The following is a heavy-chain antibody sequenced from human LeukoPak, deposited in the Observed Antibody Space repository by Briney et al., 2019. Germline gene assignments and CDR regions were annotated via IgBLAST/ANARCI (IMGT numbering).Heavy chain of an antibody. Sequence: GGSLRLSCVASGFTVSSNYMSWVRQAPGKGLEWVSTIYSGGTTYYADSVKGRFTSSTDNSKNTLYLQMSSLRGEDTAVYYCARDSGGLDAFDIWGQGTMVTVSS. D-gene: IGHD6-19*01. CDR2: IYSGGTT. V-gene: IGHV3-53*01. CDR3: ARDSGGLDAFDI. J-gene: IGHJ3*02. CDR1: GFTVSSNY.